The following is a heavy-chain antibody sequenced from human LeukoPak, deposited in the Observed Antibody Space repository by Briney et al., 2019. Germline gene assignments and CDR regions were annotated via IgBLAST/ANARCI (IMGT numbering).Heavy chain of an antibody. J-gene: IGHJ4*02. V-gene: IGHV4-39*01. CDR2: IYYSGST. CDR3: ARHHITMAGWLYFDY. D-gene: IGHD3-10*01. CDR1: GCSISSSSYY. Sequence: SETLSLTCTVSGCSISSSSYYWGWIRQPPGKGLEWIGSIYYSGSTYYNPSLKSRVTMSVDTSKNQFSLELRSVAAADTAVYYCARHHITMAGWLYFDYWGQGTLVTVSS.